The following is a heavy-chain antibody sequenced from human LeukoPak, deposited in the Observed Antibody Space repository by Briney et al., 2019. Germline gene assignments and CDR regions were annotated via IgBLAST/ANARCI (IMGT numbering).Heavy chain of an antibody. J-gene: IGHJ5*02. CDR3: AKDSYYDFWSGQNWFDP. V-gene: IGHV3-43*02. Sequence: GGSLRLSCAASGFTFDDYAMHWVRQAPGKGLEWVSLISGDGGSTYYADSVKGRFTISRDNSKNSLYLQMNSPRTEDTALYYCAKDSYYDFWSGQNWFDPWGQGTLVTVSS. D-gene: IGHD3-3*01. CDR2: ISGDGGST. CDR1: GFTFDDYA.